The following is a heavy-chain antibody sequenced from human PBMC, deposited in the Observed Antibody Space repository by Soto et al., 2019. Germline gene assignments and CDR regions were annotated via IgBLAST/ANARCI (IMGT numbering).Heavy chain of an antibody. CDR2: IIPIFGTA. CDR3: AKVSSGWNYFDY. CDR1: GGTFSSYA. J-gene: IGHJ4*02. Sequence: SVKVSCKASGGTFSSYAISWVRQAPGQGLEWMGGIIPIFGTANYAQKFQGRVTITADESTSTAYMELSSLRSEDTAVYYCAKVSSGWNYFDYWGQGTLVTVSS. D-gene: IGHD6-19*01. V-gene: IGHV1-69*13.